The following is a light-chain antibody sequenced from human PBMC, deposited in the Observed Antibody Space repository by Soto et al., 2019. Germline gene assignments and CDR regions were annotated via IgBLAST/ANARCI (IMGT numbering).Light chain of an antibody. J-gene: IGLJ1*01. CDR2: EVS. V-gene: IGLV2-23*02. CDR1: SSDVGSYNL. CDR3: CSYAGSSTSLV. Sequence: QSALTQPASVSGSPGQLITISCTGTSSDVGSYNLVSWYEQHPGKAPKLMIYEVSKRPSGVSNRFSGSKSGNTASLTISGLQAEDEADYYCCSYAGSSTSLVFGTGTKLTVL.